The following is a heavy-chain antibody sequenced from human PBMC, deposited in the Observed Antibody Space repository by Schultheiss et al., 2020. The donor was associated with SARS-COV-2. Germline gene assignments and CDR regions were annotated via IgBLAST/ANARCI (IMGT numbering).Heavy chain of an antibody. D-gene: IGHD6-13*01. CDR2: IYYSGST. J-gene: IGHJ5*02. Sequence: SETLSLTCAVYGGSFSGYYWSWIRQPPGKGLEWIGYIYYSGSTNYNPSLKSRVTISVDTSKNQFSLKLSSVTAADTAVYYCAIAAAGTMYRFDPWGQGTLSPSPQ. CDR3: AIAAAGTMYRFDP. CDR1: GGSFSGYY. V-gene: IGHV4-34*01.